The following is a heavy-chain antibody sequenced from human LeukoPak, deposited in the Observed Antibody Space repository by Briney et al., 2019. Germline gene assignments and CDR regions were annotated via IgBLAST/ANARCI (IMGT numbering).Heavy chain of an antibody. V-gene: IGHV4-34*01. CDR2: INHSGST. Sequence: SETLSLTCAVYGGSFSGYYWSWIRQPPGKGLEWIGEINHSGSTNYNPSLKSRVTISVDTSKNQFSLKLSSVTAADTAVYYCARGGRRKHWFDPWGQGTLVTVSS. CDR1: GGSFSGYY. J-gene: IGHJ5*02. CDR3: ARGGRRKHWFDP. D-gene: IGHD1-14*01.